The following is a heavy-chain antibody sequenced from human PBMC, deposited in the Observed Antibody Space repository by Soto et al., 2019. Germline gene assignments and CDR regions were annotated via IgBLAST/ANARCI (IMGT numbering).Heavy chain of an antibody. V-gene: IGHV4-4*07. D-gene: IGHD1-26*01. J-gene: IGHJ4*02. Sequence: QVQLQESGPGLVKPSETLSLTCTVSGDSMTKYYWSWLRQPAGKGLEWIGHIYTSGSTNYNPSLKSRVTMAVDTSIKQFSLSLKSVTAADTDVYYCARTVGAAYYIDFWGQGALVTVSS. CDR2: IYTSGST. CDR3: ARTVGAAYYIDF. CDR1: GDSMTKYY.